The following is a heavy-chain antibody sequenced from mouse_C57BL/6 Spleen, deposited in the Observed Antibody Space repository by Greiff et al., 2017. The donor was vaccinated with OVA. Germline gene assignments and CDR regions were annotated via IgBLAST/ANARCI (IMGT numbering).Heavy chain of an antibody. D-gene: IGHD2-4*01. CDR2: INPNNGGT. Sequence: EVQLQQSGPELVKPGASVKMSCKASGYTFTDYNMHWVKQSHGKSLEWIGYINPNNGGTSYNQKFNGKATLTVNKSSSTAYMELRSLTSEDSAVYYCAPIYYDYDLAWFAYWGQGTLVTVSA. CDR1: GYTFTDYN. CDR3: APIYYDYDLAWFAY. V-gene: IGHV1-22*01. J-gene: IGHJ3*01.